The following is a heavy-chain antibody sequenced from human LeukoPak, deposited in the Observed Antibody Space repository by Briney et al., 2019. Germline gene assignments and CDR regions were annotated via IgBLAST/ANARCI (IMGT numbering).Heavy chain of an antibody. V-gene: IGHV3-23*01. D-gene: IGHD2-2*01. CDR2: ISGSGGST. J-gene: IGHJ1*01. CDR3: ANFHCSTTSCHLSGYFQY. Sequence: GGSLRLSCAAPGFAFNTYAMSWVRQAPGKGLEWVSAISGSGGSTFYADSVKGRFTISRDYSKNTLYLQMNSLRAEDTAVYYCANFHCSTTSCHLSGYFQYWGQGTLVTVSS. CDR1: GFAFNTYA.